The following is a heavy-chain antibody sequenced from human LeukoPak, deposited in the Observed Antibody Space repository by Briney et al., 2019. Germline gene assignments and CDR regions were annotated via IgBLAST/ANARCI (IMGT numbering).Heavy chain of an antibody. CDR2: IYYSGST. Sequence: KPSETLSLTCTVSGGSISSYYWSWIRQPPGKGLEWIGYIYYSGSTNYNPSLKSRVTISVDTSKNQFSLKLSSVTAADTAVYYCARGRYYDYVWGSYRLTAKYFDYWGQGTLVTVSS. D-gene: IGHD3-16*02. CDR1: GGSISSYY. CDR3: ARGRYYDYVWGSYRLTAKYFDY. V-gene: IGHV4-59*12. J-gene: IGHJ4*02.